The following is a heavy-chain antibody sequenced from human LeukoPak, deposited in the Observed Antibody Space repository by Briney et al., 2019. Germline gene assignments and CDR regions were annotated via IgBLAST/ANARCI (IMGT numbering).Heavy chain of an antibody. CDR2: IKQDGTEE. V-gene: IGHV3-7*01. CDR3: ARERRITAPPPFDY. CDR1: GFTFSSSW. J-gene: IGHJ4*02. Sequence: GGSLRLSCAASGFTFSSSWMSWVRQAPGKGLEWVANIKQDGTEENYVGSVKGRFTISRNNAKSSLYLQMNSLRAEDTAVYYCARERRITAPPPFDYWGQGTLVTVSS. D-gene: IGHD2/OR15-2a*01.